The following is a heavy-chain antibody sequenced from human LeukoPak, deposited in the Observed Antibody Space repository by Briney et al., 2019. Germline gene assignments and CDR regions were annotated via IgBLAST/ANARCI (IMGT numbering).Heavy chain of an antibody. CDR2: INPNSGAT. Sequence: ASVKVTCKASGYTFTGYYIHWARHAPGQGLEWMAWINPNSGATNHAQTLPGRVTITRDTSISTAYMELSRLRSDDTAVYFCARGRFGEWDNWFDPWGQGTLVTVSS. D-gene: IGHD3-10*01. CDR3: ARGRFGEWDNWFDP. CDR1: GYTFTGYY. V-gene: IGHV1-2*02. J-gene: IGHJ5*02.